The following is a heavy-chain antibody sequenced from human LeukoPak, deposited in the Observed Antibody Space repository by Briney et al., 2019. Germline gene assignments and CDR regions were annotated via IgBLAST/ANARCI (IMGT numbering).Heavy chain of an antibody. CDR1: GFSLSTSGMC. D-gene: IGHD6-13*01. Sequence: RESGPALVKPTQTLTLTCTCSGFSLSTSGMCVSWIRQPPGKALEWLARIDWDDDKYYSTSLRTRVSISKDTSKEQVVLTMTNMDPGDTATYYCARLIAASSYFDYWGQGMLVTVSS. J-gene: IGHJ4*02. V-gene: IGHV2-70*11. CDR2: IDWDDDK. CDR3: ARLIAASSYFDY.